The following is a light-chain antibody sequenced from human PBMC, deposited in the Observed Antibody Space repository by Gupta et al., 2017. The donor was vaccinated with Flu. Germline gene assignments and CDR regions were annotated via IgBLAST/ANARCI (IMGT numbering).Light chain of an antibody. V-gene: IGKV3-11*01. CDR1: QSVSSY. CDR3: QQRSNWPPIT. J-gene: IGKJ5*01. CDR2: DAS. Sequence: EFVLTQSPATLSLSPGERATLSCRASQSVSSYLAWYQQKPGQAPRLLIYDASNSATGIPARFSGSGSGTDFTLTISSLEPEDFAVYYCQQRSNWPPITFGQGTRLEIK.